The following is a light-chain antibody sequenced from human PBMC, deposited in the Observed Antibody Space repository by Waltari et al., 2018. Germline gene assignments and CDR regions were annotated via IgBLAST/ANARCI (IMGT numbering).Light chain of an antibody. Sequence: EIVLTQSPGTLSLSPGERATLSCRASQSVSSSYLAWYQQKPGQAPRLLIYGASSRATGIPYRFSGSGSRTDFTLTISRLEPEEFAVYYCQQYGSSPGSFGQGTKLEIK. J-gene: IGKJ2*03. CDR2: GAS. V-gene: IGKV3-20*01. CDR3: QQYGSSPGS. CDR1: QSVSSSY.